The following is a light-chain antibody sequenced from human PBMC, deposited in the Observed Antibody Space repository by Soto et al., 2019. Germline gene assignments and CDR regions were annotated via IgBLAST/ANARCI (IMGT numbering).Light chain of an antibody. CDR2: DAS. V-gene: IGKV1-5*01. CDR1: QSIGSW. J-gene: IGKJ1*01. Sequence: DIQMTQSPTTLSASVGDRVTITCWASQSIGSWLAWYQQKPGEAPKSLIYDASTLEAGVPSRFSGSGSGTEFTLTISSLQPEDFASYYCQQYDSYSPTFGQGTKVELK. CDR3: QQYDSYSPT.